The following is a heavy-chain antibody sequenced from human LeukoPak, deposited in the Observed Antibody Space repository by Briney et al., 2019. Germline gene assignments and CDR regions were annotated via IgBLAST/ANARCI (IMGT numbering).Heavy chain of an antibody. J-gene: IGHJ4*02. D-gene: IGHD2-2*01. Sequence: GGFLRLSCAASGFTFSSYSMNWVRQAPGKGLEWVSSISSSSSYIYYADSVKGRFTISRDSAKNSLYLQMNSLRAEDTAVYYCASSLVWVPAADDYWGQGTLVTVSS. CDR2: ISSSSSYI. V-gene: IGHV3-21*01. CDR3: ASSLVWVPAADDY. CDR1: GFTFSSYS.